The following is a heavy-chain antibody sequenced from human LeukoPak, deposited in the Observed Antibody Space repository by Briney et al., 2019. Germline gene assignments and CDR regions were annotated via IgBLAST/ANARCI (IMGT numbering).Heavy chain of an antibody. CDR3: ASLVNMAGMIFFDI. J-gene: IGHJ3*02. CDR1: GGSISSGDYY. CDR2: IYYSGST. Sequence: SETLSLTCTVSGGSISSGDYYWGWIRQPPGKGLEWIGYIYYSGSTYYNPSLKSRVTISVDTSKNQFSLKLSSVTAADTAVYYCASLVNMAGMIFFDIWGQGTMVTVSS. V-gene: IGHV4-30-4*01. D-gene: IGHD6-19*01.